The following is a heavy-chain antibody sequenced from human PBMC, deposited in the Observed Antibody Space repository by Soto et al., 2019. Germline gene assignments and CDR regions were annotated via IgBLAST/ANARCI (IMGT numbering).Heavy chain of an antibody. CDR2: INPNSGGT. D-gene: IGHD6-19*01. CDR3: ASNLSGWYGMDV. Sequence: ASVKVSCKASGYTFTGYYMHWVRQAPGQGLEWMGWINPNSGGTNYAQKFQGWVTMTRDTSISTAYMELSRLRSDDTAVYYYASNLSGWYGMDVWGQGTTVTVSS. J-gene: IGHJ6*02. CDR1: GYTFTGYY. V-gene: IGHV1-2*04.